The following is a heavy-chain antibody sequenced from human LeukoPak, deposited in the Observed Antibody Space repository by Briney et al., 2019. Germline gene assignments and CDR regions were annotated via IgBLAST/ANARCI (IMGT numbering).Heavy chain of an antibody. CDR3: AKTSQTGTLDY. V-gene: IGHV4-4*09. J-gene: IGHJ4*02. CDR2: IYTSGST. D-gene: IGHD1-7*01. Sequence: SETLSLTCTVSGGSIGSYYWSWIRQPPGKGLEWIGYIYTSGSTNYNPSLKSRVTISVDTSKNQFSLKLSSVTAADTAVYYCAKTSQTGTLDYWGQGTLVTVSS. CDR1: GGSIGSYY.